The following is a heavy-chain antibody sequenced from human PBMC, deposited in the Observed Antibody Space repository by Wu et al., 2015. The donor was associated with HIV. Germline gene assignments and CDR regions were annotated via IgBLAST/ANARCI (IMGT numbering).Heavy chain of an antibody. CDR1: GYTFTGYY. Sequence: QVQLVQSGREVKKPGASVKVSCKASGYTFTGYYMHWVRQAPGQGLEWMGWINPNSGGTNYAQKFQGRVTMTRDTPISTAYMELSRLRSDDTAVYYCARGGALNYYDSSGYYYYYGMDVWGQGTTVTVSS. J-gene: IGHJ6*02. CDR3: ARGGALNYYDSSGYYYYYGMDV. CDR2: INPNSGGT. D-gene: IGHD3-22*01. V-gene: IGHV1-2*02.